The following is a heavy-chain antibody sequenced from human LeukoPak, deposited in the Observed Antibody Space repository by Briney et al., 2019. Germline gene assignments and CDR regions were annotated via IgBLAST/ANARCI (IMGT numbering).Heavy chain of an antibody. CDR3: ARGLGYFDWLPPYYYYYYMDV. V-gene: IGHV1-18*01. CDR2: ISAYNGNT. D-gene: IGHD3-9*01. J-gene: IGHJ6*03. CDR1: GYTFTSYG. Sequence: ASVKVSCKASGYTFTSYGISWVRQAPGQGLEWMGWISAYNGNTNYAQKLQGRVTMTTDTSTCTAYMELRSLRSDDTAVYYCARGLGYFDWLPPYYYYYYMDVWGKGTTVTISS.